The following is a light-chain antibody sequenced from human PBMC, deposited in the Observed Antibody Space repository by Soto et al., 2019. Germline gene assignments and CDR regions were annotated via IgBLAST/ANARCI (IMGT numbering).Light chain of an antibody. J-gene: IGKJ1*01. CDR2: DAS. V-gene: IGKV3-11*01. CDR1: QSVSDY. Sequence: VLTQSPARLSLSPGERATLSCRAGQSVSDYLAWYQQKPGQPPRLLFFDASNRATGVPDRFSAGGSGTDFTLIISSLEPEDFAVYYCQHYGHPQWTFGQGTKVEVK. CDR3: QHYGHPQWT.